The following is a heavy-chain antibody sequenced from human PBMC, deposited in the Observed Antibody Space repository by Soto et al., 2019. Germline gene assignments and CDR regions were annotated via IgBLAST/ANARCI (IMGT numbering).Heavy chain of an antibody. Sequence: ASVKVSCKASGYTFTSYYMHWVRQAPGQGLEWMGWVSANNGHTNYAQNLQGRVSMTTDTSTSTAYMELRGLTFDDTAVYYCARDIESVTAKHFFYYYAMYVWGQGTTVTV. V-gene: IGHV1-18*04. J-gene: IGHJ6*02. CDR1: GYTFTSYY. CDR3: ARDIESVTAKHFFYYYAMYV. D-gene: IGHD2-8*01. CDR2: VSANNGHT.